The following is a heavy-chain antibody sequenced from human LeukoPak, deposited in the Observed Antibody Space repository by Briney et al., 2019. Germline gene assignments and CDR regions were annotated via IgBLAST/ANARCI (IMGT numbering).Heavy chain of an antibody. J-gene: IGHJ4*02. V-gene: IGHV1-69*13. Sequence: ASVKVSCKASGGTFSSYAISWVRQAPGQGLEWMGGIIPIFGTANNAQKFQGRVTITADESTSTAYMELSSLRSEDTAVYYCASPVTAIRFDRFDYWGQGTLVTVSS. D-gene: IGHD2-21*02. CDR2: IIPIFGTA. CDR1: GGTFSSYA. CDR3: ASPVTAIRFDRFDY.